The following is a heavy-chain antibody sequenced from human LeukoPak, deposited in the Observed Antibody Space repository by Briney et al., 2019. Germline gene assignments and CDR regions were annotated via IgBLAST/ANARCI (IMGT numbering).Heavy chain of an antibody. Sequence: GGSLRLSCAASGFTFDDYAMHWVRQAPGKGLEWVSGISWNSGSIGYADSVKGRFTISRDNAKNSLYLQMNSLRAEDTALYYCAKSPSGWSYNWFDPWGQGTLVTVSS. CDR2: ISWNSGSI. V-gene: IGHV3-9*01. D-gene: IGHD6-19*01. CDR3: AKSPSGWSYNWFDP. CDR1: GFTFDDYA. J-gene: IGHJ5*02.